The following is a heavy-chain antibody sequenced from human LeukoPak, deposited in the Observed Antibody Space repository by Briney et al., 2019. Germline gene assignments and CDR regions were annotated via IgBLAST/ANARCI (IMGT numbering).Heavy chain of an antibody. CDR3: ARDTITIFGVVTLGPYGMDV. J-gene: IGHJ6*02. V-gene: IGHV3-53*01. D-gene: IGHD3-3*01. Sequence: GGSLRLSCAASGFTVSSNYMSWVRQAPGKGLEWVSVIYSGGSTYYADSVKGRFTISRGNSKNTLYLQMNSLRAEDTAVYYCARDTITIFGVVTLGPYGMDVWGQGTTATVSS. CDR2: IYSGGST. CDR1: GFTVSSNY.